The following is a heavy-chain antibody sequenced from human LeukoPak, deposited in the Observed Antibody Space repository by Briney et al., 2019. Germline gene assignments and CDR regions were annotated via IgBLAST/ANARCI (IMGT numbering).Heavy chain of an antibody. CDR2: INPNSGGT. Sequence: GASVKLSCKASGYTFTGYYMHWVRQAPGQGLEWMGWINPNSGGTNYAQKFQGRVTMTRDTSISTAYMELSRLRSDDTAVYYCARDRPRAVGGEAYNYSGMDVWGQGTT. CDR3: ARDRPRAVGGEAYNYSGMDV. D-gene: IGHD3-16*01. J-gene: IGHJ6*02. CDR1: GYTFTGYY. V-gene: IGHV1-2*02.